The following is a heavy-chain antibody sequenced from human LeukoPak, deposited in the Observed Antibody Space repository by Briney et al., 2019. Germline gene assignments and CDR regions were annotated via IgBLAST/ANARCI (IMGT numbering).Heavy chain of an antibody. D-gene: IGHD2-2*01. V-gene: IGHV4-30-4*01. CDR2: IYYSGST. CDR3: ARQLGVVVVPAYFDY. Sequence: PSQTLSLTCTVSGGSISSGDYYWSWIRQPPGKGLEWIGYIYYSGSTNYNPSLKSRVTISVDTSKNQFSLKLSSVTAADTAVYYCARQLGVVVVPAYFDYWGQGTVVTVSS. J-gene: IGHJ4*02. CDR1: GGSISSGDYY.